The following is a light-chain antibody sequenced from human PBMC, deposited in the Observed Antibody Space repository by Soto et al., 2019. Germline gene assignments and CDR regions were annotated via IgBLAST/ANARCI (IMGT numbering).Light chain of an antibody. CDR2: GAS. J-gene: IGKJ3*01. CDR1: QSVSSSY. Sequence: EIVLTQSPGTLSLSPGERATLSCRASQSVSSSYLAWYQQKPGQAPRLLIYGASSRATGIPDRFSGSGSGTDFTLTISRLEPEDFAVYYCQHYGSSPFTFGRGTEVDVK. V-gene: IGKV3-20*01. CDR3: QHYGSSPFT.